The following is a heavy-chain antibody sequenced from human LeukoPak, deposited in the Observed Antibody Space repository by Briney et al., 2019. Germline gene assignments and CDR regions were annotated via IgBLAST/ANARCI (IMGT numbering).Heavy chain of an antibody. CDR3: ARARATMVRGAYYYYYGMDV. Sequence: GGSLRLSCAAPGFTFSSYAMHWVRQAPGKGLEWVAVISYDGSNKYYADSVKGRFTISRDNSKNTLYLQMNSLRAEDTAAYYCARARATMVRGAYYYYYGMDVWGQGTTVTVSS. D-gene: IGHD3-10*01. CDR1: GFTFSSYA. J-gene: IGHJ6*02. V-gene: IGHV3-30*04. CDR2: ISYDGSNK.